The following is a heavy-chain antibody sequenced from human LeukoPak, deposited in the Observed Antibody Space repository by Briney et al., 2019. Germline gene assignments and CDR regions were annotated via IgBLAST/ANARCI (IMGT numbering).Heavy chain of an antibody. D-gene: IGHD3-16*01. V-gene: IGHV3-23*01. J-gene: IGHJ4*02. CDR3: AKDNTDYPIYYFDS. CDR1: GFTFSTYA. Sequence: GGSLRLSCAASGFTFSTYAMNWVRQAPGKGLEWVSGISASGGGKFYADSVKGRFTISRDKSKSTVSLQMNSLRAEDAAVYYCAKDNTDYPIYYFDSWGQGILVTVSS. CDR2: ISASGGGK.